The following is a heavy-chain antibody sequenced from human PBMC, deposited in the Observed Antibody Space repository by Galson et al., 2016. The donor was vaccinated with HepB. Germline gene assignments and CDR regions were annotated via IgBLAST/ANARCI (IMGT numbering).Heavy chain of an antibody. J-gene: IGHJ4*02. Sequence: SLRLSCAASGFTFDDYAMHWVRQAPGKGLEWVSGISWNSGGRDYADSVKGRFTISRDNAKNTLYLHMNSLRVEDTAMYCCAKDTTKGGGSEDYWGRGTLVTVSS. CDR2: ISWNSGGR. CDR1: GFTFDDYA. CDR3: AKDTTKGGGSEDY. V-gene: IGHV3-9*01. D-gene: IGHD3-16*01.